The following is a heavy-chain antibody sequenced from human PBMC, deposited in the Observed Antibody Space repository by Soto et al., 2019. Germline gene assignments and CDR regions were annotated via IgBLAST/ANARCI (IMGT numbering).Heavy chain of an antibody. CDR1: GLTISGKKY. J-gene: IGHJ3*01. V-gene: IGHV3-53*01. Sequence: DVQLVESGGGLIQPGGSLRLSCAAFGLTISGKKYVAWVRQAPGKGLEWVSGLYDVDGSFYADSVRGRFTTSSDSSKTTVYLQMNDLRPDDTAVYYCATWHEREHAYDVWGQGTTVTVSS. CDR2: LYDVDGS. D-gene: IGHD1-1*01. CDR3: ATWHEREHAYDV.